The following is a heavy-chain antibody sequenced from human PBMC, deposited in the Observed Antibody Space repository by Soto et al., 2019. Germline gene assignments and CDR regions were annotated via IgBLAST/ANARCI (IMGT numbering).Heavy chain of an antibody. CDR2: IYWDDDK. V-gene: IGHV2-5*02. CDR1: GFSLTTSGVG. CDR3: AHRVLRTVFGLVTTTAIYFDF. J-gene: IGHJ4*02. D-gene: IGHD3-3*01. Sequence: QITLNESGPTQVKPRQTLTLTCTFSGFSLTTSGVGVGWIRQSPGKAPEWLALIYWDDDKRYSPSLKSRLTTTKDTSKNQVVLTMADLAPADTATYYCAHRVLRTVFGLVTTTAIYFDFWGQGTPVAVSS.